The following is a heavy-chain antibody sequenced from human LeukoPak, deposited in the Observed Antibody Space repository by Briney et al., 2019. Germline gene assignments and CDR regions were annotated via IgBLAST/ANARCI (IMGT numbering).Heavy chain of an antibody. CDR2: ISYDGSNK. Sequence: GGSLRLSCAASGFTFSSYGMHWVRQAPGKGLEWVAVISYDGSNKYYADSVKGRFTISRDNSKNTLYLQMDSLRAEDTAVYYCAKSEDIVVVVGIPDYWGQGTLVTVSS. D-gene: IGHD2-15*01. V-gene: IGHV3-30*18. J-gene: IGHJ4*02. CDR1: GFTFSSYG. CDR3: AKSEDIVVVVGIPDY.